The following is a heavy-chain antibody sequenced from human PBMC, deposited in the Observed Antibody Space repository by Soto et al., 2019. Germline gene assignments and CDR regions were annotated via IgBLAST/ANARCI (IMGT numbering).Heavy chain of an antibody. CDR2: VYNSGST. Sequence: PSETLSLTCTVSGGSISSNYWTWIRQPPGKGLEWIGYVYNSGSTNYNPSLKSRVTISEDTSKSQFSLKVNSMTAADTAVYYCARETTLTHDFWSGYYYYGMDVWGHGTTVTVSS. V-gene: IGHV4-59*01. CDR1: GGSISSNY. D-gene: IGHD3-3*01. J-gene: IGHJ6*02. CDR3: ARETTLTHDFWSGYYYYGMDV.